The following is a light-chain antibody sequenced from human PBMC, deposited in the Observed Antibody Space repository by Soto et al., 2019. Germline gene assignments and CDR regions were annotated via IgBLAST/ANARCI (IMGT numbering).Light chain of an antibody. CDR2: DAS. CDR1: QSVSSY. Sequence: EIVLTQSPPTLSLSPGERATLSCRASQSVSSYLAWYQQKPGQAPRLLIYDASNRATGIPARFSGSGSGTDFTLTISSLEPEDFALYYCQQRSNWPPTFGQVTKVDIK. V-gene: IGKV3-11*01. J-gene: IGKJ1*01. CDR3: QQRSNWPPT.